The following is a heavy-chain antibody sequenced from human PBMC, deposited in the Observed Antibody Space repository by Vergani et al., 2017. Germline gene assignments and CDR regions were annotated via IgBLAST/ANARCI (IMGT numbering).Heavy chain of an antibody. CDR3: ARDQGFMDFWDLSDYYYYYGMDV. CDR1: GFTFSSYA. V-gene: IGHV3-23*01. Sequence: EVQLLESGGGLVQPGGSLRLSCAASGFTFSSYAMSWVRQAPGKGLEWVSAISGSGGSTYYADSVKGRFTISRDNSKNTLYLQMNSLRAEDTAVYYCARDQGFMDFWDLSDYYYYYGMDVWGQGTTVTVSS. D-gene: IGHD3-3*01. J-gene: IGHJ6*02. CDR2: ISGSGGST.